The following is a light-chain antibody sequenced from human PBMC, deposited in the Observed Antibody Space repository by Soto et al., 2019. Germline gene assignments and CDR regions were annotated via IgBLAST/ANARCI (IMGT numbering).Light chain of an antibody. J-gene: IGKJ2*01. CDR1: QSVTSDY. CDR2: GAS. Sequence: IVLTQSPGTLSLSPGERATLSYRASQSVTSDYLAWYQQKPGQPARLLIYGASNRATAIADRFSGSGSATDFTLTISRVDPEDFAVYYCQQYGSSPYTFGQGTRLDI. V-gene: IGKV3-20*01. CDR3: QQYGSSPYT.